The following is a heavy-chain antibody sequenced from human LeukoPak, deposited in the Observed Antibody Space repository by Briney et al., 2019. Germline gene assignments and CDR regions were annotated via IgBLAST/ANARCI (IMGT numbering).Heavy chain of an antibody. CDR3: ARGAPARTRGWFDP. CDR1: GGSISSSSYY. J-gene: IGHJ5*02. D-gene: IGHD3/OR15-3a*01. Sequence: PSETLSLTCTVSGGSISSSSYYWGWIRQPPGKGLEWIGSIYYSGSTYYNPSLKSRVTISVDTSKNQFSLKLSSVTAADTAVYYCARGAPARTRGWFDPWGQGTLVTVSS. V-gene: IGHV4-39*01. CDR2: IYYSGST.